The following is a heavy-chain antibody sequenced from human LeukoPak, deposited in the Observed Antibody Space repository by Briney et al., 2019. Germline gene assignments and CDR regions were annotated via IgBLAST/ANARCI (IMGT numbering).Heavy chain of an antibody. D-gene: IGHD3-22*01. CDR1: GGSFSGYY. J-gene: IGHJ4*02. Sequence: PSETLSLTCAVYGGSFSGYYWSWIRQPPGKGLQWIGEINHSGSTNYNPSLKSRVTISVDTSKNQFSLNLSSVTAADTAVYYCARGPIVVVPYYFDYWGQGTLVTVSS. CDR3: ARGPIVVVPYYFDY. V-gene: IGHV4-34*01. CDR2: INHSGST.